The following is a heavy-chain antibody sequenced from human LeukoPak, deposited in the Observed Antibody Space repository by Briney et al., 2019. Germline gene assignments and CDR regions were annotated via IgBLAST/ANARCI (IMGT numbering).Heavy chain of an antibody. CDR1: GFTFSSYW. V-gene: IGHV3-7*01. J-gene: IGHJ4*02. CDR2: IKQDGSEK. Sequence: GGSLRLSCAASGFTFSSYWMSLVRQAPGKGLEWVGNIKQDGSEKYYVDSVKGRFTISRDNAKNSLYLQMNSLRAEDTAVYYCARHAALSVLYYDFWSGYSRGFDYWGQGTLVTVSS. CDR3: ARHAALSVLYYDFWSGYSRGFDY. D-gene: IGHD3-3*01.